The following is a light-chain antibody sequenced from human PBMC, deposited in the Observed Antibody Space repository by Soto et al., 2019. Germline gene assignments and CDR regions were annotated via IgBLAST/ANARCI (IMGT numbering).Light chain of an antibody. CDR3: QQYNSYWYT. V-gene: IGKV1-5*01. CDR1: QSISSW. CDR2: DAS. J-gene: IGKJ2*01. Sequence: GDRVTITCRASQSISSWLAWYQQKPGKAPKLLIYDASSLESGVPSRFSGSGSGTEFTLTISNLQPDDFATYYCQQYNSYWYTFGQGTKLEIK.